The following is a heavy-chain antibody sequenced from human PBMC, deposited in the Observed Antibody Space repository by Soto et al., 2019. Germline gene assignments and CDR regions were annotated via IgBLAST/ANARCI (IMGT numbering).Heavy chain of an antibody. CDR2: ISGSGGST. Sequence: EVQLLESGGGLVQPGGSLRLSCAASGFTFSSYAMSWVRQAPGKGLEWVSAISGSGGSTYYADSVKGRFTISRDNSKNTLYLQMNSLRAEDTAVYYCATVGISGLLLGVYFDYWGQGTLVTVSS. D-gene: IGHD3-22*01. V-gene: IGHV3-23*01. CDR3: ATVGISGLLLGVYFDY. CDR1: GFTFSSYA. J-gene: IGHJ4*02.